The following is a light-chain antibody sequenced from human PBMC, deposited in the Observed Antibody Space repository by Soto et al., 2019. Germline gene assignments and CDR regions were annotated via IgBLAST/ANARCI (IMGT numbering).Light chain of an antibody. CDR2: GVS. J-gene: IGKJ4*01. CDR1: QTVSSSC. CDR3: QHYDNSAALT. Sequence: EIVLTQSPGTLSLSPGESATPFCRASQTVSSSCLAWYQQKPGQAPRLLIYGVSSRATGIPDRFSGSGSGTDFTLTISRLQPEDFAVYYCQHYDNSAALTFGGGTNVEIK. V-gene: IGKV3-20*01.